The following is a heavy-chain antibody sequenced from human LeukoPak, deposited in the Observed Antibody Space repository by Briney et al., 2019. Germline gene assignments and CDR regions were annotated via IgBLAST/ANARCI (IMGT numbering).Heavy chain of an antibody. D-gene: IGHD2-2*01. CDR1: GGSISSGGYY. Sequence: SQTLSLTCTVSGGSISSGGYYWSWLRQHPGKGLEWLGYIYYNGSTYYNPSLKSRVTISVDTSKNQFSLKLSSVTAADTAVYYCARDASNAGGFDYWGQGTLVTVSS. J-gene: IGHJ4*02. CDR2: IYYNGST. CDR3: ARDASNAGGFDY. V-gene: IGHV4-31*03.